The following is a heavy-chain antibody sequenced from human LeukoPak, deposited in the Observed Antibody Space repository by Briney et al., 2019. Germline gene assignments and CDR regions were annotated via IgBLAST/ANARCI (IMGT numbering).Heavy chain of an antibody. D-gene: IGHD3-9*01. Sequence: GGSLRLSCAASGFTFDNYEINWVRQAPGKGLEWVSYISSSGSTIYYADSVKGRFTISRDNAKNSLYLQMNSLRAEDTAVYYCAREGDDILTGYYASDWGQGTLVTVSS. CDR1: GFTFDNYE. CDR2: ISSSGSTI. CDR3: AREGDDILTGYYASD. V-gene: IGHV3-48*03. J-gene: IGHJ4*02.